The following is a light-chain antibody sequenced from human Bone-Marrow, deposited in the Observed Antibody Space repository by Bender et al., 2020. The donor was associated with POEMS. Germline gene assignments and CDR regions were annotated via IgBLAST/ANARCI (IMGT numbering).Light chain of an antibody. CDR1: SRDIGTYDY. CDR2: EVT. CDR3: CSYSSTSTPWV. V-gene: IGLV2-14*01. Sequence: QSALTQPASVSGSPGQSITISCTGTSRDIGTYDYVSWYQQHPGKAPQLMIYEVTKRPSGISNRFSGSKSGNTASLTISGLQAEDEADYYCCSYSSTSTPWVFGGGTKLTVL. J-gene: IGLJ3*02.